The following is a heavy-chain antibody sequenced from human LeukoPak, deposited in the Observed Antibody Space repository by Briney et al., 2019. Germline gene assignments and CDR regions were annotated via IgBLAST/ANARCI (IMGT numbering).Heavy chain of an antibody. CDR1: GFTFSSHS. Sequence: GGSLRLSCAASGFTFSSHSMNWVRQAPGKGLEWVSSISSSSSYIYYADSVKGRFTISRDNAKNSLYLQMNSLRAEDTAVYYCARESIWSYYYYMDVWGKGTTVTVSS. CDR2: ISSSSSYI. CDR3: ARESIWSYYYYMDV. D-gene: IGHD3-3*01. V-gene: IGHV3-21*01. J-gene: IGHJ6*03.